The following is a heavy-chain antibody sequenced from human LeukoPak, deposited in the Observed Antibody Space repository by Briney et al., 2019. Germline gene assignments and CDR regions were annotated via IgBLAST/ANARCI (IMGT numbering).Heavy chain of an antibody. CDR3: ARGSSGHYYDYYMDV. J-gene: IGHJ6*03. CDR1: GFTFSSYA. V-gene: IGHV3-23*01. D-gene: IGHD3-10*01. CDR2: LTGSGGNT. Sequence: GGSLRLSCAASGFTFSSYAMSWVRQAPGKGLEWVSGLTGSGGNTYYADSVKGRFTISRDNSKNRLYLQMNSLRVEDMAAYYCARGSSGHYYDYYMDVWGKGTTVTVSS.